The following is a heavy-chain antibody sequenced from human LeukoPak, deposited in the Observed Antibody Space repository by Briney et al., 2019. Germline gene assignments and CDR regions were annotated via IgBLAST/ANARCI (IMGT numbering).Heavy chain of an antibody. Sequence: ASVKVSCKASGYTFTGYYMHWVRQAPGQGLEWMGWINPNSGGTNYAQKFQGRVTMTRDTSISTAYMELSRLRSDDTAVYYCAREGSGYSGYDVADYWGQGNLVTVSS. CDR1: GYTFTGYY. V-gene: IGHV1-2*02. D-gene: IGHD5-12*01. J-gene: IGHJ4*02. CDR3: AREGSGYSGYDVADY. CDR2: INPNSGGT.